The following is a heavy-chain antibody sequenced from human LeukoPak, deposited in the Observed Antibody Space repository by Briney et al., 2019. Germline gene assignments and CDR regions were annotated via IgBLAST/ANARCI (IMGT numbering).Heavy chain of an antibody. J-gene: IGHJ4*02. V-gene: IGHV3-15*01. CDR1: GFTFSNTW. Sequence: GGSLRLSCAASGFTFSNTWMSWVRQAPGKGLEWVGRIKSKTDGGTTDYAAPVKGRFTISRDDSKNTLYLQMNSLRAEDTAVYYCANDYGDSRFDYWGQGTLVTVSS. CDR2: IKSKTDGGTT. D-gene: IGHD4-17*01. CDR3: ANDYGDSRFDY.